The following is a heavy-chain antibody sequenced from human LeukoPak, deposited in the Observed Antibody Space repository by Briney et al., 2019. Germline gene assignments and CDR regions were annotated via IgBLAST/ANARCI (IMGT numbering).Heavy chain of an antibody. CDR3: ARGETGTTPCDL. J-gene: IGHJ2*01. V-gene: IGHV4-34*01. D-gene: IGHD1-7*01. CDR2: INHSRSN. Sequence: SETLSLTCAVSGGSFSGYYWSWIRQPPGKGLEWIGEINHSRSNKYNPSFKSRVTISVDTSKNPYSLKLSSVTAADTAVYYCARGETGTTPCDLWGRGTLVTVSS. CDR1: GGSFSGYY.